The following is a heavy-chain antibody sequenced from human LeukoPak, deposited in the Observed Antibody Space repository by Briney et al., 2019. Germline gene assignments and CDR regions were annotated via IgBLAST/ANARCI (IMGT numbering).Heavy chain of an antibody. CDR1: GGSISSYY. J-gene: IGHJ4*02. CDR3: ARDQYYYDSSAYLFDY. Sequence: SETLSLTCTVSGGSISSYYWSWIRQPAGKGLEWIGRIYTSGNSDYNPSLKSRVTMSVDTSKNQFSLKLSSVTAADTAVYYCARDQYYYDSSAYLFDYWGQGTLVTVSS. V-gene: IGHV4-4*07. D-gene: IGHD3-22*01. CDR2: IYTSGNS.